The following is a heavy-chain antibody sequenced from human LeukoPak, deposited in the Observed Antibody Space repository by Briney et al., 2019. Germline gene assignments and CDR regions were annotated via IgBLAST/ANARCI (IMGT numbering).Heavy chain of an antibody. CDR3: AREATGWEPLRPYFDY. D-gene: IGHD1-26*01. J-gene: IGHJ4*02. V-gene: IGHV4-34*01. CDR2: INHSGST. CDR1: GGSFSGYY. Sequence: PSETLSLTCAVYGGSFSGYYWSWIRQPPGKGLEWIGEINHSGSTNYNPSLKSRVTMSVDTSENQFSLKLSSVTAADTALYYCAREATGWEPLRPYFDYWGQGTLVTVSS.